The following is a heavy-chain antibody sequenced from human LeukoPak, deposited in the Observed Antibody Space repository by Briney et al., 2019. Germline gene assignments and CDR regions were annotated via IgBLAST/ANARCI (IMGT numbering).Heavy chain of an antibody. CDR2: IYYSGST. Sequence: PSETLSLTCTVSGGSISSSSYYWGWIRQPPGKGLEWIGSIYYSGSTYYNPSLKSRVTISVDTSKNQFSLKLSSVTAADTAVYYCASAVGFYDRFDPWGQGTLVTVSS. CDR3: ASAVGFYDRFDP. CDR1: GGSISSSSYY. V-gene: IGHV4-39*07. D-gene: IGHD3-16*01. J-gene: IGHJ5*02.